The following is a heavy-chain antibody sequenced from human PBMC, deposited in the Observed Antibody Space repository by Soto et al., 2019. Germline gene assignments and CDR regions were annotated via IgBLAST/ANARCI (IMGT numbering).Heavy chain of an antibody. CDR3: AADLSWEPNYYYYGMDV. CDR1: GFTFTSYG. Sequence: SVKVSCKASGFTFTSYGIRWVRQAPGQGLEWIGWIVVGSGNTNYAQKFQERVTITRDMSTSTAYMGLSSLRSEDTAVYYCAADLSWEPNYYYYGMDVWGQGTTVTVSS. D-gene: IGHD1-26*01. V-gene: IGHV1-58*02. J-gene: IGHJ6*02. CDR2: IVVGSGNT.